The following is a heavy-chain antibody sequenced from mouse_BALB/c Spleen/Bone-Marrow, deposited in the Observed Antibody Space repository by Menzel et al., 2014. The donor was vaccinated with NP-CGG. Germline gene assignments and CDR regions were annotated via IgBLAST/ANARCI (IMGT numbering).Heavy chain of an antibody. J-gene: IGHJ2*01. Sequence: EVKLVESGAELVKPGASVKLSCTASGFNIKDTYMHWVKQRPEQGLEWIGRIDPANGNTKYDPKFQGKATITADTSSNTAYLQLSSLTSEDTAVYYCASYDYGYYFDYGGQGTTLTVSS. D-gene: IGHD2-4*01. CDR1: GFNIKDTY. V-gene: IGHV14-3*02. CDR3: ASYDYGYYFDY. CDR2: IDPANGNT.